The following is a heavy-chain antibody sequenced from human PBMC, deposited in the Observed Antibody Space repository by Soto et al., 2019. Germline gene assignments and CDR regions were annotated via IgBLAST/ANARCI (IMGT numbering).Heavy chain of an antibody. CDR2: IIPMFGTS. CDR3: ARDRTSTLVDRYYSMDV. D-gene: IGHD1-26*01. CDR1: GGTFSNYG. V-gene: IGHV1-69*01. J-gene: IGHJ6*02. Sequence: QVQLVQSGAEVKKPGSSVKVSCKASGGTFSNYGISWVRQAPGQGLEWMGGIIPMFGTSNYAQKFQGRVTITADASTSTADMELSSLRSEDTAVYYCARDRTSTLVDRYYSMDVWGQGTTVTVSS.